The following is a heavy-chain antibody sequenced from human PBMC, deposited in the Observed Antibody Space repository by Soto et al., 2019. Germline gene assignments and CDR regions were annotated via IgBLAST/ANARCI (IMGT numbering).Heavy chain of an antibody. J-gene: IGHJ6*02. Sequence: AGGSXRLSCESSGFSCGTYSMHWFRQAPGKGLEWVSSIGRRSDIYYADSVKGRFNISRDNAKNSVSLQMNSLRDEDTAVYYCAREETEWTLEYGLDVWGQGTKAT. D-gene: IGHD2-21*02. CDR2: IGRRSDI. V-gene: IGHV3-21*01. CDR3: AREETEWTLEYGLDV. CDR1: GFSCGTYS.